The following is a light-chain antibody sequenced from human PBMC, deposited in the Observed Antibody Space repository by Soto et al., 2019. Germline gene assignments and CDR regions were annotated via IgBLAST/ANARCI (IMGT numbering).Light chain of an antibody. CDR1: SSNIGGGFD. CDR3: QSYDSSLAASV. CDR2: GNS. V-gene: IGLV1-40*01. J-gene: IGLJ2*01. Sequence: QAVVTQPPSVSGAPGQRVTISCTGSSSNIGGGFDVNWYQQLPGTGPKLLIFGNSNRPSGVPDRFSGSNSGTSASLAITGLQAEDEADYYCQSYDSSLAASVFGGGTKVTVL.